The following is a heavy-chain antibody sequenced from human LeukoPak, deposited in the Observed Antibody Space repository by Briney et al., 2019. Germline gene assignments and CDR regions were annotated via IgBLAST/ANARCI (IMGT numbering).Heavy chain of an antibody. CDR1: GYTFTGYY. V-gene: IGHV1-2*02. Sequence: ASVKASCKASGYTFTGYYIHWVRQAPGQGLEWMGWINPNSGDTHYAQKFQGRVTMTRDTSISTAYMELSRLRSDDTAVYYCASYMITFGGVIVRPHWDGAFDIWGQGTMVTVSS. D-gene: IGHD3-16*02. J-gene: IGHJ3*02. CDR2: INPNSGDT. CDR3: ASYMITFGGVIVRPHWDGAFDI.